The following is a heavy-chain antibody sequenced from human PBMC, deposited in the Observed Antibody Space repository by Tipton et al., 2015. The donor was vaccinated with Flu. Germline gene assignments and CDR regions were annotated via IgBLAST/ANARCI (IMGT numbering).Heavy chain of an antibody. V-gene: IGHV4-4*02. D-gene: IGHD3-9*01. CDR3: ARRPGTRYDVLTGYHRGGMDV. CDR2: IYHSGST. CDR1: GGSISSSNW. J-gene: IGHJ6*02. Sequence: TLSLTCAVSGGSISSSNWWSWVRQPPGKGLEWIGEIYHSGSTNYNPSLKSRVTMSVAKSKNQFSLKLSSVTAADTAVYYCARRPGTRYDVLTGYHRGGMDVWGQGTTVTVSS.